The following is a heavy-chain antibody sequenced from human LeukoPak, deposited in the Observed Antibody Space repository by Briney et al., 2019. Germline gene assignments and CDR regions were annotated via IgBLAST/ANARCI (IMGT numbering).Heavy chain of an antibody. Sequence: GSLRLSCAAAGFPFSSYGMHWVRQAPGKGLEWGAFIRYDGSNKYYADSVKGRFTISRDNSKNTLYLQMNSLRAEDTAVYYCAKDQAPQDIVVVPAYWGQGTLVTVSS. V-gene: IGHV3-30*02. CDR2: IRYDGSNK. J-gene: IGHJ4*02. CDR1: GFPFSSYG. CDR3: AKDQAPQDIVVVPAY. D-gene: IGHD2-2*01.